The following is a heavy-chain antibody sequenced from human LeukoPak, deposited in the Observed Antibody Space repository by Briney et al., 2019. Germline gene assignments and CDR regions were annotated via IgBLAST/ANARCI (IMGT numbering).Heavy chain of an antibody. Sequence: PSETLSLTCVVSGGSISSSNSWSSVRQPPGKGLEWIGEIYHSGSTNYNPSLKSRVTMSVDKSKNQFSLNLSSVTAADTAVYYCARRTSGWYGIDYWGQGTLVTVSS. CDR2: IYHSGST. CDR1: GGSISSSNS. J-gene: IGHJ4*02. D-gene: IGHD6-19*01. V-gene: IGHV4-4*02. CDR3: ARRTSGWYGIDY.